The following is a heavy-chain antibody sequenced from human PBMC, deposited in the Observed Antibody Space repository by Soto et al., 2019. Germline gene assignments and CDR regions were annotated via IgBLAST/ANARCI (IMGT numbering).Heavy chain of an antibody. CDR3: ARHMWIKDVVAYDAFDI. D-gene: IGHD2-15*01. CDR1: GGSISSYY. Sequence: SETLSLTCTVSGGSISSYYWSWIRQPPGKGLEWIGYIFYSGNTNSNPSLKSRVTISLDTSKSQLSLELSSVTAADTAVYYCARHMWIKDVVAYDAFDIWGQGTMVTVSS. J-gene: IGHJ3*02. V-gene: IGHV4-59*08. CDR2: IFYSGNT.